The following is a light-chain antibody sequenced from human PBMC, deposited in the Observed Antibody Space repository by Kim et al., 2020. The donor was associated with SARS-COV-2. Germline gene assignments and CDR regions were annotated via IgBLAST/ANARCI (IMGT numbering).Light chain of an antibody. J-gene: IGLJ2*01. CDR3: QTWASGSVV. CDR2: RDD. V-gene: IGLV3-1*01. CDR1: KLGGKF. Sequence: SYELTQPPSLSVSPGQTATFTCFGDKLGGKFASWYQQRPGQSPVLVIYRDDKRASNIPERFSGSNSGSTATLTISGTQTMDEADYYCQTWASGSVVFGGGTQLTVL.